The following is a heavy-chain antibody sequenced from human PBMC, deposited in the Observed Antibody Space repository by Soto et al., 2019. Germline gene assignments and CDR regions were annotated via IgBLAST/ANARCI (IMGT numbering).Heavy chain of an antibody. V-gene: IGHV1-2*04. CDR1: GYTFTSYY. Sequence: GASVKVSCKASGYTFTSYYMHWVLQAPGQGLEWMGIINPNGGSTSYAQKFQGWVTMTRDTSISTAYMELSRLRSDDTAVYYCAREERYCSSTSCYYYYGMDVWGQGTTVTVSS. J-gene: IGHJ6*02. D-gene: IGHD2-2*01. CDR2: INPNGGST. CDR3: AREERYCSSTSCYYYYGMDV.